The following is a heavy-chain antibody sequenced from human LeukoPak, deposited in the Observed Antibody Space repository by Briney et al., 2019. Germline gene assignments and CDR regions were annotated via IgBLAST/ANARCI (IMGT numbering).Heavy chain of an antibody. CDR2: ISASGGST. J-gene: IGHJ2*01. V-gene: IGHV3-23*01. CDR1: EFTFSSYA. Sequence: PGGSLRLSCAASEFTFSSYAMQWVRQAPGKGLEWVSGISASGGSTWYADSVKGRFTISRDNAKNSLYLQMNSLRAEDTAVYYCARAKNWYFDLWGRGTLVTVSS. CDR3: ARAKNWYFDL.